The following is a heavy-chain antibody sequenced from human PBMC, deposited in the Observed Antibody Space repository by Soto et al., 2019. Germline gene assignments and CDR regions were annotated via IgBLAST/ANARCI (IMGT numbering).Heavy chain of an antibody. D-gene: IGHD3-22*01. Sequence: EVQLLESGGGLVQPGGSLRLSCAASGFTFSSYAMSWVRQASGKGLEWVSAISGSGGSTYYADSVKGRFTISRDNSKNTLYLQMNSLRAEDTAVYYCAKDGGYAYYDSSGYYFGYWGQGTLVTVSS. CDR3: AKDGGYAYYDSSGYYFGY. V-gene: IGHV3-23*01. CDR1: GFTFSSYA. J-gene: IGHJ4*02. CDR2: ISGSGGST.